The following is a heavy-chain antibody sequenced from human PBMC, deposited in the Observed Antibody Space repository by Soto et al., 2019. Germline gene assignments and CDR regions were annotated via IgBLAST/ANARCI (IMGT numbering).Heavy chain of an antibody. D-gene: IGHD6-19*01. CDR3: ARDIAVAGTEAFDI. CDR1: GYTFTGYY. Sequence: ASVKVSCKASGYTFTGYYMHWVRQAPGQGLEWMGWINPNSGGTNYAQKFQGWVTMTRDTSISTAYMELSRLRSDDTAVYYCARDIAVAGTEAFDIWGQGTMVTVSS. J-gene: IGHJ3*02. V-gene: IGHV1-2*04. CDR2: INPNSGGT.